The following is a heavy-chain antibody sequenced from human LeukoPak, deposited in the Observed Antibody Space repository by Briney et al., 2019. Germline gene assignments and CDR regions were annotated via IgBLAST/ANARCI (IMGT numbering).Heavy chain of an antibody. D-gene: IGHD3-3*01. CDR1: GYTFTSYT. Sequence: GASVKVSCKASGYTFTSYTMNWVRQAPGQGLEWVGWINTNTGKSTYAQGFTGRFVFSLDTSVSTTYLQINSLKAEDTAVYYCARGGSEYAFWSVQRSNWFDPWGQGTPITVSS. V-gene: IGHV7-4-1*02. CDR2: INTNTGKS. J-gene: IGHJ5*02. CDR3: ARGGSEYAFWSVQRSNWFDP.